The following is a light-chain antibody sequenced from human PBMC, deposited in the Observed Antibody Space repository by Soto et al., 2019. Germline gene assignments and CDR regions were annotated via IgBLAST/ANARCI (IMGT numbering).Light chain of an antibody. CDR3: ASWDDRLKGYV. J-gene: IGLJ1*01. CDR2: IND. Sequence: ALTQPPSASGTPGQRVVISCSGGRSNIGSNPVYWYQQFPGTAPKLLIYINDQRPSGVPDRFSGSASGTSGSLAISGLPSDDEADYYCASWDDRLKGYVFGTGTKVTVL. CDR1: RSNIGSNP. V-gene: IGLV1-44*01.